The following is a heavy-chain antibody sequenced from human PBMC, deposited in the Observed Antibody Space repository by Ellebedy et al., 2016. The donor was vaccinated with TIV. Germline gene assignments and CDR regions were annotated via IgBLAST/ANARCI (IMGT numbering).Heavy chain of an antibody. D-gene: IGHD3-16*01. J-gene: IGHJ2*01. CDR1: GYTLTELS. Sequence: AASVKVSCKVSGYTLTELSIHWVRQAPGKGLEWMGGFYPEDGETIYAQKVQGRVTMTEDTSTDTAYMELSSLRSEDTAVYYCVTDLEDGNYVRFFDLWGRGTLVTVSS. CDR2: FYPEDGET. V-gene: IGHV1-24*01. CDR3: VTDLEDGNYVRFFDL.